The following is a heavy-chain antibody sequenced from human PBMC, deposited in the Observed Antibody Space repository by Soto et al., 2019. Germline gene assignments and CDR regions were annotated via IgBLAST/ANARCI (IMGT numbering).Heavy chain of an antibody. CDR2: IIPIFGTA. CDR3: ARRGGSSWYDYYYGMDV. Sequence: SVKVSCTASGGTFSSYAISWVRQAPGQGLEWMGGIIPIFGTANYAQKFQGWVTMTRDTSISTAYMELSRLRSDDTAVYYCARRGGSSWYDYYYGMDVWGQGTTVTVSS. J-gene: IGHJ6*02. CDR1: GGTFSSYA. V-gene: IGHV1-69*05. D-gene: IGHD6-13*01.